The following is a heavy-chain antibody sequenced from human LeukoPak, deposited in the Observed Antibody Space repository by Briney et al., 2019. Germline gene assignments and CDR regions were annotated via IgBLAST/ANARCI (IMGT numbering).Heavy chain of an antibody. V-gene: IGHV3-23*01. CDR2: IRGSGGT. CDR1: GITLSNYD. CDR3: ARATAADTAMIYFDY. D-gene: IGHD5-18*01. Sequence: GGSLRLSCAASGITLSNYDMTWVRQAPGKGLEWVSDIRGSGGTYYADSVKGRFTLSRDNAKNTLYLQINSLRAEDTAVYYCARATAADTAMIYFDYWGQGTLVTVSS. J-gene: IGHJ4*02.